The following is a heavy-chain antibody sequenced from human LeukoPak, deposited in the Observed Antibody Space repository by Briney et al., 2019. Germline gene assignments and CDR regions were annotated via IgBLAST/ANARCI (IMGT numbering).Heavy chain of an antibody. CDR1: GYTFTSYG. CDR3: ARVGYCSSTSCTYFDY. Sequence: ASVKVSCKASGYTFTSYGISWVRQAPGQGLEWMGWISAYNDNTNYAQKLQGRVTMTTDTSTSTAYMELRSLRSDDTAVYYCARVGYCSSTSCTYFDYWGQGTLVTVSS. CDR2: ISAYNDNT. J-gene: IGHJ4*02. V-gene: IGHV1-18*01. D-gene: IGHD2-2*01.